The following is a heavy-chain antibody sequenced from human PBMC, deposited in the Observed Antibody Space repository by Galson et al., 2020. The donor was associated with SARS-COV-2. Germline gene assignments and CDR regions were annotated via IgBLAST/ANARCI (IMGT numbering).Heavy chain of an antibody. D-gene: IGHD3-22*01. Sequence: PSETLSLTCSVSGGSVSSSSFYWNWIRQSPGNGMEWIGSFYYSGSTNYNPSLKSRVTISVDTSKRQVSLNLTSVTAADTAVYYCTRDESRVGYYRNWGQGILVTVSS. J-gene: IGHJ4*02. CDR2: FYYSGST. V-gene: IGHV4-61*01. CDR3: TRDESRVGYYRN. CDR1: GGSVSSSSFY.